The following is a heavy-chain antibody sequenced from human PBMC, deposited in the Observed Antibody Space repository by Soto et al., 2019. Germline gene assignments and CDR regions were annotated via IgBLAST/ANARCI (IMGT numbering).Heavy chain of an antibody. CDR2: INAGNGNT. V-gene: IGHV1-3*05. D-gene: IGHD3-16*02. CDR3: ARGFPLWFDP. J-gene: IGHJ5*02. Sequence: QVQLVQSGAEEKKPGASVKVSCKASGYTFTNYAMHWVRQAPGQRPEWMGWINAGNGNTKYSQKFEGRVTITRDTSASTAYMELSSLRSEDTAVYYWARGFPLWFDPWGQGTLVTVSS. CDR1: GYTFTNYA.